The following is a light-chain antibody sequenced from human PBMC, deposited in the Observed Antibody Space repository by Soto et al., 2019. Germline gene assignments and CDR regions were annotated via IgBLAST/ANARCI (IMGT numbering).Light chain of an antibody. V-gene: IGKV3-15*01. J-gene: IGKJ1*01. CDR1: QSVSSN. CDR2: GAS. CDR3: HQYNHWWT. Sequence: EIVMTQSPATLSVSPGARATLSCRASQSVSSNLVWYQQKPGQAPRLLIYGASTRATGIPGRFSGTGSGTEFTLTITSLQAEDVAVYYCHQYNHWWTFGQGTKVDIK.